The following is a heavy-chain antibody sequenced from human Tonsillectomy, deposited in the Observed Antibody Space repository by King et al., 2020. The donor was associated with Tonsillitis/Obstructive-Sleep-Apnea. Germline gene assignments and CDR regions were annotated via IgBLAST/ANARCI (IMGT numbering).Heavy chain of an antibody. V-gene: IGHV4-34*01. D-gene: IGHD2-8*01. CDR3: AREGVEVHYGLDV. Sequence: VQLQQWGAGLLKPSETLSLTCAVYNGSFSGYYWSWIRQPPGKGLEWIGEIDHSGSTNYNPSLKSRVTVSVDTSKNQFSLKLSSVTAADTAVYYCAREGVEVHYGLDVWGQGTTVIVSS. CDR1: NGSFSGYY. J-gene: IGHJ6*02. CDR2: IDHSGST.